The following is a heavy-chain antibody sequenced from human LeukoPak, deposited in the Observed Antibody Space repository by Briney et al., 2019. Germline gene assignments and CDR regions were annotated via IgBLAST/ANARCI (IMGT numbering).Heavy chain of an antibody. D-gene: IGHD3-10*01. J-gene: IGHJ4*02. CDR3: ARCITMVRGVIRPPDY. Sequence: SETLSLTCTVSRGSISSYYWTWIRQPPGKGLEWIGYIYYRGSTSYNPSLMSRVTFSVDTSRNQFSLRLTSVTAADTAVYYCARCITMVRGVIRPPDYWGQGTLVTVSS. V-gene: IGHV4-59*01. CDR1: RGSISSYY. CDR2: IYYRGST.